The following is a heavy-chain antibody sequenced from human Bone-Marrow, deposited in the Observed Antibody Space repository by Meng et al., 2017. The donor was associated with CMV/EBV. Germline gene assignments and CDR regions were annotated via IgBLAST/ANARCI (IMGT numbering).Heavy chain of an antibody. CDR1: GYTFTSYG. CDR3: ARGGARRTTVVTYDY. D-gene: IGHD4-23*01. V-gene: IGHV1-2*02. J-gene: IGHJ4*02. CDR2: INPNSGGT. Sequence: ASVKVSCKASGYTFTSYGISWVRQAPGQGLEWMGWINPNSGGTNYAQKFQGRVTMTRDTSISTADMELSGLRSEDTAVYYCARGGARRTTVVTYDYWGQGTLVTVSS.